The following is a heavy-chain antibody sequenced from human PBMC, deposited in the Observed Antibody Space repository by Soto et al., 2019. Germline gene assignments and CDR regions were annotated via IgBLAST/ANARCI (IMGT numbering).Heavy chain of an antibody. CDR2: ISSSSSAI. CDR3: AGDSSGWYDPPDAFDL. V-gene: IGHV3-48*02. J-gene: IGHJ3*01. Sequence: GGSLRLSCAASGFTFSSYSMNWVRQAPGKGLEWVSYISSSSSAIYYADSVKGRFTISRDNAKNSLYLQMNSLRDEDTAVYYCAGDSSGWYDPPDAFDLWGQGPMV. D-gene: IGHD6-19*01. CDR1: GFTFSSYS.